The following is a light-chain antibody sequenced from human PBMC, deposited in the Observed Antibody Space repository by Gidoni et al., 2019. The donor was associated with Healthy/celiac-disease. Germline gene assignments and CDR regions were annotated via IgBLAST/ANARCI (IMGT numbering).Light chain of an antibody. Sequence: QSVLTQPPSASWAPGQTPTIYCTGSSSNIGAGYDVHWYQQLPGTAPKLHSYGNSNRPSGVPDRFDGSKSGTSASLAITGLQAEDEADYYCQSYDSSLSGSEVFGGGTKLTVL. CDR2: GNS. CDR1: SSNIGAGYD. V-gene: IGLV1-40*01. CDR3: QSYDSSLSGSEV. J-gene: IGLJ3*02.